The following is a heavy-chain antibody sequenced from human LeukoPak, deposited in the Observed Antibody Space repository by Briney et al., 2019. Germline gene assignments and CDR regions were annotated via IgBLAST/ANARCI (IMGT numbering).Heavy chain of an antibody. CDR3: ARRDIVVVVSASDY. D-gene: IGHD2-15*01. Sequence: GGSLRLSCVASGFNFSTYGMHWVRQAPGKGLEWLAFIRHDDSKRYYADSLKGRFTISRDNSKNTLFLQMNSLRVDDTAVYYCARRDIVVVVSASDYWGQGTLVTVSS. V-gene: IGHV3-30*02. CDR2: IRHDDSKR. CDR1: GFNFSTYG. J-gene: IGHJ4*02.